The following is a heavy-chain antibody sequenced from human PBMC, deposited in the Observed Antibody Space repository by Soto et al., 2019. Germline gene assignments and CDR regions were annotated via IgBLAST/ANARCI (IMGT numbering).Heavy chain of an antibody. CDR3: AKAPRGGVIITTFSAPIES. CDR2: INPDGGST. V-gene: IGHV1-46*01. Sequence: QVQLVQSGAEVKKPGASVKVSCKASGYTFTSYYMHWVRQAPGQGLEWMGIINPDGGSTRYAQNFQGRVTMTRDTSTSTVYMELSSLRSEDTAVYYCAKAPRGGVIITTFSAPIESWGQGTLVTVSS. CDR1: GYTFTSYY. D-gene: IGHD3-16*02. J-gene: IGHJ4*02.